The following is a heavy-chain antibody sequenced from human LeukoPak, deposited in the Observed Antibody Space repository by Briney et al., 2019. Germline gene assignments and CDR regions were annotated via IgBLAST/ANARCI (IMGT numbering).Heavy chain of an antibody. CDR3: ARGLQLWPTGSFDY. V-gene: IGHV3-53*01. Sequence: PGGSLRLSCAASGFTVSSKYMSWVRQAPGKGLEWVSVIYSGGSTYYADSVKGRFTISRDNSKNTLYLQMNSLRAEDTAVYYCARGLQLWPTGSFDYWGQGTLVTVSS. D-gene: IGHD5-18*01. CDR1: GFTVSSKY. CDR2: IYSGGST. J-gene: IGHJ4*02.